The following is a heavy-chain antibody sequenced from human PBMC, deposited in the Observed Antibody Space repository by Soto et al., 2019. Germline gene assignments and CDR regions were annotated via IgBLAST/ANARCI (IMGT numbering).Heavy chain of an antibody. CDR1: RASVSSGNYY. CDR3: ARNPSSSGWYNYYYGLDV. Sequence: VQLQESGPGLVKPSETLSLTCAVSRASVSSGNYYWSWIRQPPQPPGKGLEWIGYIDSSGNTNYNPSLKSRVTISVDTSKNQFSLKLSSVTAADTAVYYCARNPSSSGWYNYYYGLDVWGQGTTVTVSS. V-gene: IGHV4-61*01. D-gene: IGHD6-19*01. J-gene: IGHJ6*02. CDR2: IDSSGNT.